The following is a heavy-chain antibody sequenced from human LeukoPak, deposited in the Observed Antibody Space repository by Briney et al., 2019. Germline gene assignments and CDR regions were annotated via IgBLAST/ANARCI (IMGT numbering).Heavy chain of an antibody. CDR3: ARGPHGYYDSSGYWSY. J-gene: IGHJ4*02. CDR2: IYYSGST. CDR1: GGSISSYY. V-gene: IGHV4-59*01. D-gene: IGHD3-22*01. Sequence: SETLSLTCTASGGSISSYYWSWIRQPPGKGLEWIGYIYYSGSTNYNPSLKSRVTISVDTSKNQFSLKLSSVTAADTAVYYCARGPHGYYDSSGYWSYWGQGTLVTVSS.